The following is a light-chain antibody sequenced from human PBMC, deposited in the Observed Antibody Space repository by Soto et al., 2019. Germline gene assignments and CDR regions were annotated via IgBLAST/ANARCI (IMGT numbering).Light chain of an antibody. CDR2: RAS. V-gene: IGKV3-15*01. J-gene: IGKJ5*01. CDR1: QSVSNY. Sequence: EIVLTQSPATLSVSPGDRATLSCRASQSVSNYLAWYQQKPGQAPRLLIYRASTRTTGIPARFSGSGSGTEFTLTINSLQSEDFAVYYCQQYNNWPITFGQGTRLEIK. CDR3: QQYNNWPIT.